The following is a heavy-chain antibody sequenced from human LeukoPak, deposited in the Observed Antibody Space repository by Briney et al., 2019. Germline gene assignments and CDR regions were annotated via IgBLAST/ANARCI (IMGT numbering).Heavy chain of an antibody. D-gene: IGHD3-3*01. V-gene: IGHV3-9*01. CDR1: GFTFDDYA. CDR3: ARNNYDFWSGYYYYGMDV. Sequence: PGGSLRLSCAASGFTFDDYAMHWVRHAPGKGLEWVSGISWNSGSIGYADSVKGRFTISRDNAKNSLYLQMNSLRAEDTAVYYCARNNYDFWSGYYYYGMDVWGQGTTVTVSS. J-gene: IGHJ6*02. CDR2: ISWNSGSI.